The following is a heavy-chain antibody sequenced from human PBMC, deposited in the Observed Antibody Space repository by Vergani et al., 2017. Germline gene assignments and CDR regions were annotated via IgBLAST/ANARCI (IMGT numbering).Heavy chain of an antibody. J-gene: IGHJ6*02. CDR3: TREGGSGSYYMGYYYGMDV. Sequence: EVQLVESGGGLVQPGRSLRLSCTASGFPFGDYAMSWFRPAPGKGLEWVGFIRSKAYGGKPEYAASVKGRLTLSSDDSKIIAYLQMNSLKTEDTAVYYWTREGGSGSYYMGYYYGMDVWGQGTTVTVSS. CDR1: GFPFGDYA. CDR2: IRSKAYGGKP. V-gene: IGHV3-49*03. D-gene: IGHD3-10*01.